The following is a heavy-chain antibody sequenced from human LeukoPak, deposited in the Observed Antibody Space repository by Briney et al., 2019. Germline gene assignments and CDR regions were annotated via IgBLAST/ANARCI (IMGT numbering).Heavy chain of an antibody. Sequence: GGSLRLSCAASGFTFSSYAMSWVRQAPGKGLEWVSAISGSRGSTYYADSVKGRFTISRDNAKNSLYLQMNSLRAEDMALYYCVKSRRDFGSGLDYWGQGTLVTVSS. D-gene: IGHD3-3*01. J-gene: IGHJ4*02. V-gene: IGHV3-23*01. CDR2: ISGSRGST. CDR3: VKSRRDFGSGLDY. CDR1: GFTFSSYA.